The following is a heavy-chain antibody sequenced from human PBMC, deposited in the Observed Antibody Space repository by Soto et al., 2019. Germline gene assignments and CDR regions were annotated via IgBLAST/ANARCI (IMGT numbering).Heavy chain of an antibody. CDR2: IYYSGST. Sequence: PSETLSLTCTVSGGSISSGDYYWSWIRQPPGKGLEWIGYIYYSGSTYYNPSLKGRVTISVDTSKNQFSLKLSSVTAAGTAVYYCARDQDYGGNRWFDPWGQGTLVTVSS. CDR1: GGSISSGDYY. D-gene: IGHD4-17*01. J-gene: IGHJ5*02. CDR3: ARDQDYGGNRWFDP. V-gene: IGHV4-30-4*01.